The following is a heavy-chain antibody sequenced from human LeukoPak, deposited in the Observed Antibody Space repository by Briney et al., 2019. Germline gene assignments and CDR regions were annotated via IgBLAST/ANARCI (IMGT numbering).Heavy chain of an antibody. CDR3: AELGITMIGGV. CDR2: ISSSGSTI. V-gene: IGHV3-48*03. D-gene: IGHD3-10*02. Sequence: GGSLRLSCAASGFTFSSYEMNWVRPAPGKGLGWVSYISSSGSTIYYADSVKGRFSISTDNATNSLYMHIITLRALETAVYYCAELGITMIGGVWGKGTTVTISS. CDR1: GFTFSSYE. J-gene: IGHJ6*04.